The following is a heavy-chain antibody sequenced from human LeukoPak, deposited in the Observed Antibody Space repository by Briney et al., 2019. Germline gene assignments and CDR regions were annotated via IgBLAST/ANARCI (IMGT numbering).Heavy chain of an antibody. CDR1: VYTFTIYD. J-gene: IGHJ5*02. D-gene: IGHD2-2*01. CDR3: ARVSGRGYCSSTSCSPGGYWLDP. Sequence: ASVKVSCKASVYTFTIYDINGVRQATGQGLEGMGWMNPNSGNTGYAQKFQGRVTITGNTSISTAYMDLRILSSEDTAVYYCARVSGRGYCSSTSCSPGGYWLDPWGQGTLVTVSS. CDR2: MNPNSGNT. V-gene: IGHV1-8*03.